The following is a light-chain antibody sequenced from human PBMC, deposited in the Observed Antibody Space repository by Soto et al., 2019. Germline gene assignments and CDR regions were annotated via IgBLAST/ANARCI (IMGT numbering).Light chain of an antibody. V-gene: IGKV3-15*01. CDR1: QSVSSN. J-gene: IGKJ2*01. Sequence: EIVMTQSPATLSVSPGERATLSCRASQSVSSNLAWYQQTPGQAPRLLIYGASTRATGIPARFSGGGSGTEFTLTISSLQSEDFAVYYCQQYNNWPPMYTFGQGTKLEIK. CDR3: QQYNNWPPMYT. CDR2: GAS.